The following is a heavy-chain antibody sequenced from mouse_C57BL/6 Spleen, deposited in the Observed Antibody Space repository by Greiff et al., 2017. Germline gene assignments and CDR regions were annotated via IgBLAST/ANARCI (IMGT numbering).Heavy chain of an antibody. CDR3: TRHGIAY. CDR1: GYTFTDYE. Sequence: VQLQQSGAELVRPGTSVTLSCKASGYTFTDYEMHWVKQTPVHGLEWIGAIDPETGGTAYNQKFKGKAILTADKSSSTAYMELRSLTSEDSAVYYCTRHGIAYWGQGTLVTVSA. D-gene: IGHD1-1*01. V-gene: IGHV1-15*01. J-gene: IGHJ3*01. CDR2: IDPETGGT.